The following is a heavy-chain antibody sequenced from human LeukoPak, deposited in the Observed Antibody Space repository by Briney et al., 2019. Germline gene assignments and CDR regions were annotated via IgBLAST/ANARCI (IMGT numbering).Heavy chain of an antibody. CDR1: GGTFSSYA. V-gene: IGHV1-69*13. D-gene: IGHD3-22*01. CDR2: IIPIFGTA. Sequence: ASVKVSCKASGGTFSSYATSWVRQAPGQGLEWMGGIIPIFGTANYAQRFQGRVTITADESTSTAYMELSSLRSEDTAVYYCARVHRVVTMDVWGKGTTVTVSS. CDR3: ARVHRVVTMDV. J-gene: IGHJ6*04.